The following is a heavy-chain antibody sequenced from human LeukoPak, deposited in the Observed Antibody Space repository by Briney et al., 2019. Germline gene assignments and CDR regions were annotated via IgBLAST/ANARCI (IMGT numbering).Heavy chain of an antibody. V-gene: IGHV3-23*01. D-gene: IGHD2-2*01. CDR2: ISGSGGST. CDR3: AKDLVVVPTAMAHQGFDY. Sequence: QSGGSLRLSCAASGFTFSTYAMSWVRQAPGKGLEWVSAISGSGGSTYYADSVKGRFTISRDNSKNTMYLQMNSLRADDTAVYYCAKDLVVVPTAMAHQGFDYWGQGTLVTVSS. J-gene: IGHJ4*02. CDR1: GFTFSTYA.